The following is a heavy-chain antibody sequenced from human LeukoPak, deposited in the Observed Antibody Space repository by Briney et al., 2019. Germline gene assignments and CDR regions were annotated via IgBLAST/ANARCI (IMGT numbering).Heavy chain of an antibody. J-gene: IGHJ6*03. CDR3: ARDTNCSSTSCLGSDYYYYYMDV. CDR2: INPDSVVT. V-gene: IGHV1-2*02. Sequence: ASLRVSCKASGYTLSGYYMHCVRETPRQRVGRVGWINPDSVVTNSAQKFQGGVTLSTDTSISTAYMELSRLRSDDTAVYYCARDTNCSSTSCLGSDYYYYYMDVWGKGTTVSVSS. D-gene: IGHD2-2*01. CDR1: GYTLSGYY.